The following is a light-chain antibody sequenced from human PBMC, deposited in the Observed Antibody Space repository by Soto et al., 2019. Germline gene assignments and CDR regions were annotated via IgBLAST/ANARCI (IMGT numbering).Light chain of an antibody. J-gene: IGKJ1*01. CDR1: QTISSW. CDR3: QQYKSYPQT. CDR2: KAS. V-gene: IGKV1-5*03. Sequence: DIQMTHSPSTLSASIGDRVTITCWASQTISSWLAWYQQKPGKAPKLLIYKASSLESGVPSRFSGSGSGTEFTLTISSLQPDDFATYYSQQYKSYPQTFGQGTKVDIK.